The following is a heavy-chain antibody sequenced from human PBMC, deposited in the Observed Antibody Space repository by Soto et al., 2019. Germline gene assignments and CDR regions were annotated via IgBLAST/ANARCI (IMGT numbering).Heavy chain of an antibody. CDR3: ARDPAVIYYFDY. CDR2: ISSSSSYI. Sequence: EVQLVESGGGLVKPGGSLRLSCAASGFTFSSYSMNWDRQAPGKGLEWVSSISSSSSYIYYADSVKGRFTISRDNAKNSLYLQMNSLRAEDTAVYYCARDPAVIYYFDYWGQGTLVTVSS. J-gene: IGHJ4*02. V-gene: IGHV3-21*01. D-gene: IGHD2-21*01. CDR1: GFTFSSYS.